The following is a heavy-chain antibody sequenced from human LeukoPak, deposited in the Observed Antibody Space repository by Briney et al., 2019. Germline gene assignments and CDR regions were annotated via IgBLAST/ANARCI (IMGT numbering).Heavy chain of an antibody. CDR1: GGSISSYY. D-gene: IGHD3-22*01. CDR2: IYYSGSA. V-gene: IGHV4-59*01. J-gene: IGHJ3*02. CDR3: ARATYYYDSSGYYSRGFLAFDI. Sequence: SETLSLTCTVSGGSISSYYWSWIRQPPGKGLEWIGYIYYSGSANYNPSLKSRVTISVDTSKNQFSLKLSSVTAADTAVYYCARATYYYDSSGYYSRGFLAFDIWGQGTMVTVSS.